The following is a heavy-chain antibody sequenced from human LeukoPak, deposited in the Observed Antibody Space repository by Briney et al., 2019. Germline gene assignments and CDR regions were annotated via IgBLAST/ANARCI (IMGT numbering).Heavy chain of an antibody. V-gene: IGHV4-39*01. Sequence: KPSETLSLTCTLSGGSISSSNYYWGWIRQPPGEGLEWIGYIYYSGSTYYNPSLKSRVTMSVDTSKNQFSLKLSSVTAADTAVYYCARYYSGSYGFDYWGQGTLVTVSS. CDR3: ARYYSGSYGFDY. CDR2: IYYSGST. D-gene: IGHD1-26*01. CDR1: GGSISSSNYY. J-gene: IGHJ4*02.